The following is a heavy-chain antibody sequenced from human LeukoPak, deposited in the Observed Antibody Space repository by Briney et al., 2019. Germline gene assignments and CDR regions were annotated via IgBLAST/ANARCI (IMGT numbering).Heavy chain of an antibody. D-gene: IGHD3-16*02. J-gene: IGHJ5*02. CDR1: RFTLTDSA. CDR2: IDRPAKSYAT. V-gene: IGHV3-73*01. Sequence: RGSLKLSRVPSRFTLTDSAVHSVRQTSGEGLGCVGLIDRPAKSYATAYGASVGGRFTITRDDSKNTAYLQMDSLKTEDTALYYCTRDRATYNWLDPWGQGTLVTVSS. CDR3: TRDRATYNWLDP.